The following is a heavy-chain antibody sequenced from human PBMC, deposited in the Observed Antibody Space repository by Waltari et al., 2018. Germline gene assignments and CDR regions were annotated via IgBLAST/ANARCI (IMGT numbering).Heavy chain of an antibody. D-gene: IGHD1-7*01. J-gene: IGHJ4*02. CDR2: IYSSGRT. CDR3: ATRLVAAGTNFDY. V-gene: IGHV4-39*02. Sequence: QLQLQESGPGLVKPSETLSLSCPVFGDSINSTRYYWGWVRQPPGKGLEWVGSIYSSGRTYYHPSLESRLTISLDTSKNHYSLRLSSVSAADTAVYYCATRLVAAGTNFDYWGQGSLVTVSS. CDR1: GDSINSTRYY.